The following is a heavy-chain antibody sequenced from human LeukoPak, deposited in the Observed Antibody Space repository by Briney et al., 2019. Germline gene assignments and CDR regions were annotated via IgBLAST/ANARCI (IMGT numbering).Heavy chain of an antibody. D-gene: IGHD5/OR15-5a*01. CDR3: AREVSLSL. Sequence: QSGGSLRLSCAASGFTFSSYAMSWVRQAPGKGLEWVSAISGSGGSTYYADSVKGRFTISRDNARNSLYLQMNSLRAEDTAVYYCAREVSLSLWGQGTTVTVSS. CDR1: GFTFSSYA. CDR2: ISGSGGST. J-gene: IGHJ6*02. V-gene: IGHV3-23*01.